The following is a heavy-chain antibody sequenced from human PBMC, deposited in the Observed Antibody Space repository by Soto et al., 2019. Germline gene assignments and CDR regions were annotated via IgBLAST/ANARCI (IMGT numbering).Heavy chain of an antibody. CDR2: ISSSSSYI. Sequence: GGALRLSCAASGFTFSSYSMNWVRQAPGKGLEWVSSISSSSSYIYYADSVKGRFTISRDNAKNSLYLQMNSLRAEDTAVYYCAREGATDCSGGSCYSEIRYYYYGMDVWGQGTTVTVSS. CDR3: AREGATDCSGGSCYSEIRYYYYGMDV. CDR1: GFTFSSYS. J-gene: IGHJ6*02. V-gene: IGHV3-21*01. D-gene: IGHD2-15*01.